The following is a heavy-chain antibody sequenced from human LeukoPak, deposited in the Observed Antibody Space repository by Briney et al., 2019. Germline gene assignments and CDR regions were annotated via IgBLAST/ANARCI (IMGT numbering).Heavy chain of an antibody. Sequence: PSETLSLTRAVYGGSFSGYYWSWIRQPPGKGLEWIGEINHSGSTNYNPSLKSRVTISVDTSKNQFSLKLSSVTAADTAVYYCARAARHFWSGYYPGAYWFDPWGQGTLVTVSS. V-gene: IGHV4-34*01. CDR2: INHSGST. D-gene: IGHD3-3*02. CDR3: ARAARHFWSGYYPGAYWFDP. CDR1: GGSFSGYY. J-gene: IGHJ5*02.